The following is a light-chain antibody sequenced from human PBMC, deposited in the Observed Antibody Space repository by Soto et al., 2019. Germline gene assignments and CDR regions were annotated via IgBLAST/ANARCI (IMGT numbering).Light chain of an antibody. J-gene: IGLJ1*01. CDR1: SSDVGTYNY. CDR2: GVT. V-gene: IGLV2-14*01. CDR3: CSYTASSHYV. Sequence: QSALTQPASVSGSPGQSITISCTGTSSDVGTYNYVSWYQQHPDNAPKVIIYGVTNRPSGVSNRFSGSESGNTASLTISGLQAEDEADYYCCSYTASSHYVFGTGTKVTVL.